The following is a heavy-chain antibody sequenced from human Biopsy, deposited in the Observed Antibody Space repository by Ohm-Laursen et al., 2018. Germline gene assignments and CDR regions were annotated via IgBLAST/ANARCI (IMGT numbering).Heavy chain of an antibody. CDR2: ISYTGYT. CDR1: GGSFTGHY. Sequence: GTLSLTWTVSGGSFTGHYWSWIRQPPGKGLEWIGHISYTGYTSYKSSLKSRVTISLDTSRKHFSLRLTSLAAADTAVYYCARGSNEYGGLYFPHWGQGTLVTASS. CDR3: ARGSNEYGGLYFPH. V-gene: IGHV4-59*11. D-gene: IGHD4-23*01. J-gene: IGHJ1*01.